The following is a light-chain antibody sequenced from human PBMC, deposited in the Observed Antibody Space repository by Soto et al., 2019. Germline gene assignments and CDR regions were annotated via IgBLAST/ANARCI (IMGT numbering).Light chain of an antibody. J-gene: IGKJ2*01. CDR3: QQYNNWYT. V-gene: IGKV3-15*01. CDR1: ESVSSN. CDR2: GAS. Sequence: IVMTQSPATLPVSPGERVTLFCRASESVSSNLAWYQQKRGQAPRLLIYGASARATGVPARFSGSGSGTEFTLTISSLQSEDFAVYYCQQYNNWYTFGQGTKLEIK.